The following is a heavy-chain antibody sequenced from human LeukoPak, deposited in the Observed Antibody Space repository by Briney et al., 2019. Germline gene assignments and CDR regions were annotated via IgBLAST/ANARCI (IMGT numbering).Heavy chain of an antibody. J-gene: IGHJ4*02. CDR1: GFTFGSYA. V-gene: IGHV3-23*01. CDR2: LSGSGGST. Sequence: PGGSLRLSCAASGFTFGSYAMSWVRQAPGKGLEWVSALSGSGGSTYYADSVKGRLTISRDNSKNTLYLQMNSLRAEDTAVYYCARDDGGYDPLWYWGQGTLVTVSS. D-gene: IGHD3-3*01. CDR3: ARDDGGYDPLWY.